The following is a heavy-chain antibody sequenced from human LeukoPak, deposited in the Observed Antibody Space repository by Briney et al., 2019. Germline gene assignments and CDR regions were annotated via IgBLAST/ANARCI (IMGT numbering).Heavy chain of an antibody. Sequence: PGGSPRLSCAASGFTVSSNYMSWVRQAPGKGLEWVSVIYSGGSTYYADSVKGRFTISRDNSKNTLYLQMNSLRAEDTAVYYCARGEGPITIFGVVTPFDYWGQGTLVTVSS. J-gene: IGHJ4*02. CDR2: IYSGGST. CDR1: GFTVSSNY. V-gene: IGHV3-66*02. CDR3: ARGEGPITIFGVVTPFDY. D-gene: IGHD3-3*01.